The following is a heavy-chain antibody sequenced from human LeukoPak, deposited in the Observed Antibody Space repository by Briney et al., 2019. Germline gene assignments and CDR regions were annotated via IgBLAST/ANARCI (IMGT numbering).Heavy chain of an antibody. CDR2: IRFDGSNQ. D-gene: IGHD5-18*01. J-gene: IGHJ4*02. V-gene: IGHV3-30*02. CDR3: AKGYGESHFDS. Sequence: GGSLRLSCSASGFTFRSYGMPWVRQAPGKGLEWVAFIRFDGSNQYYADSVKGRFTISRDNSNNTLSLQMNTLRGDDTAVYFCAKGYGESHFDSWGQGTLVTVS. CDR1: GFTFRSYG.